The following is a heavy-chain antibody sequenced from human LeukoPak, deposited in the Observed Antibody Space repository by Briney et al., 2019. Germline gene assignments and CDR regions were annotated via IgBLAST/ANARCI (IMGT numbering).Heavy chain of an antibody. CDR3: AQLSGTTV. CDR1: GLTFSNYA. D-gene: IGHD4-17*01. J-gene: IGHJ4*02. V-gene: IGHV3-23*01. CDR2: VTGSGSST. Sequence: PGGSLRLSCAASGLTFSNYAMSWVRQAPGKGLEWASTVTGSGSSTYYADSVKGRFTISRDNSKNALFLQMSSLRAEDTAVYFCAQLSGTTVWGQGTLVTVSS.